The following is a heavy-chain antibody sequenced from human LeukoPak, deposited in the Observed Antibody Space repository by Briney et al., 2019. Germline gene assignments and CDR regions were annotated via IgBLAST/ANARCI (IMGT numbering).Heavy chain of an antibody. V-gene: IGHV1-18*01. Sequence: GASVKVSCKVSGYTLTELSMHWVRQAPGKGLEWMGWISAYNGNTNYAQKLQGRVTMTTDTSTSTAYMELRSLRSDDTAVYYCARDPPGRVVPAAIHFDYWGQGTLVTVSS. D-gene: IGHD2-2*01. CDR1: GYTLTELS. CDR3: ARDPPGRVVPAAIHFDY. CDR2: ISAYNGNT. J-gene: IGHJ4*02.